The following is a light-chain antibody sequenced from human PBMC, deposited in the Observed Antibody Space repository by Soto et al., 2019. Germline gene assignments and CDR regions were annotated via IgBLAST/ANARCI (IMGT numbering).Light chain of an antibody. CDR3: QQLETFPFT. Sequence: AIQLTQSPSSLSASVGDRVSITCRASQGISSALAWYQHKPGKAPKILIYDASSLQSGVPSRFSGSESGTECTLTISCLQPEDFATYYCQQLETFPFTFGQGTRLEIK. CDR1: QGISSA. CDR2: DAS. V-gene: IGKV1-13*02. J-gene: IGKJ5*01.